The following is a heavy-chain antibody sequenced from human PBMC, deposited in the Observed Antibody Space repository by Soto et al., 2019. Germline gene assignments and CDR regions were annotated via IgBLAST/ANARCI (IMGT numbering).Heavy chain of an antibody. CDR1: GFSLSNARMG. V-gene: IGHV2-26*01. Sequence: QVTLKESGPVPVKPTETLTLTCTVSGFSLSNARMGVSWIRQPPGKALEWLAHIFSNDEKSYSTSLKSRLTISKDTSKSQVVLTMTNMDPVDTATYYCARTKTNGDYFDYWGQGTLVTVSS. D-gene: IGHD2-8*01. CDR2: IFSNDEK. J-gene: IGHJ4*02. CDR3: ARTKTNGDYFDY.